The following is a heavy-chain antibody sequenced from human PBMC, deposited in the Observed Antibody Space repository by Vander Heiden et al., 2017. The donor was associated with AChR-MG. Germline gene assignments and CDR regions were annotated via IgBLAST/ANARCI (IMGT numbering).Heavy chain of an antibody. D-gene: IGHD2-2*02. Sequence: QVQLVQSGAEVREPGASVTVSCKAAGYTFTAYYIHWVRQAPGQGLELMWRINPNSGGTAFAQKFQGRVTMTRDTSITTAYMELSRLRSDDTAVYYCARVYTDLCWLDSWGQGTLVSVSS. CDR3: ARVYTDLCWLDS. V-gene: IGHV1-2*06. CDR2: INPNSGGT. J-gene: IGHJ5*01. CDR1: GYTFTAYY.